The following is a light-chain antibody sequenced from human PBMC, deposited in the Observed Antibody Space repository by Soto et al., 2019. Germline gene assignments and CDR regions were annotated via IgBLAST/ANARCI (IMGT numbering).Light chain of an antibody. V-gene: IGKV1-5*03. CDR1: QTISSW. J-gene: IGKJ1*01. Sequence: DIQMTQSPSTLSGSVGDRVTITCRASQTISSWLAWYQQKPGKAPKLLIYKASTLKSGVPSRFSGSGSGTEFTLTVSSLQPDDFATYYCQQYTTYWTFGQGTRWIS. CDR3: QQYTTYWT. CDR2: KAS.